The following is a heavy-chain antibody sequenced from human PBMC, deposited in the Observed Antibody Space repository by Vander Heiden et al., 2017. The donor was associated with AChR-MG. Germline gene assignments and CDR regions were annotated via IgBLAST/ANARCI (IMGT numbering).Heavy chain of an antibody. Sequence: EVQLVESGGGLVKPGGSLRLSCVASGLPFRSYSLNWVRPAPGKGLEWVSSISSSSSYIYYADSVKGRFTISRDIAKNSLYLQMNSLRAEDTAVYCCAAYSTSSGFDYWGQGTLVTLSS. CDR1: GLPFRSYS. D-gene: IGHD6-6*01. CDR2: ISSSSSYI. CDR3: AAYSTSSGFDY. V-gene: IGHV3-21*01. J-gene: IGHJ4*02.